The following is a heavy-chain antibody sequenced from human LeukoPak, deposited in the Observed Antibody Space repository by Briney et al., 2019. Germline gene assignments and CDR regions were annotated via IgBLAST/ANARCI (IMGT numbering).Heavy chain of an antibody. V-gene: IGHV3-48*03. Sequence: PGGSLRLSCAASGFALSSYEMNWVRQAPGKGLEWVSYITSSGSTTYYADSVKGRFTISRDNAKNSLYLQMNSLRAEDTAVYYCARDKDIVTRGAIFDYWGQGTLVTVSS. CDR1: GFALSSYE. CDR3: ARDKDIVTRGAIFDY. J-gene: IGHJ4*02. D-gene: IGHD2-15*01. CDR2: ITSSGSTT.